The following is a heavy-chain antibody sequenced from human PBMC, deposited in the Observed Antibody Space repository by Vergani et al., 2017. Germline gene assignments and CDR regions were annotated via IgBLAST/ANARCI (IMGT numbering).Heavy chain of an antibody. V-gene: IGHV4-31*03. J-gene: IGHJ4*02. CDR1: VGSISSGGYY. CDR2: SYYSGST. Sequence: QVQLQESGPGLVKPSQTLSLTCTVSVGSISSGGYYWSWIRQHPGKGREWIGYSYYSGSTSYNPSLKSRVTRSVDTSKNQFSLKLSSVTAADTAVYYCARVAPGAHSSSWYYYFDYWGQGTLVTVSS. CDR3: ARVAPGAHSSSWYYYFDY. D-gene: IGHD6-13*01.